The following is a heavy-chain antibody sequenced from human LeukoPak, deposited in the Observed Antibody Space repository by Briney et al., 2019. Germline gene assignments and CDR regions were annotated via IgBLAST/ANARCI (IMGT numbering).Heavy chain of an antibody. D-gene: IGHD6-13*01. Sequence: PGGSLRLSCVSSGFTFSSYGMSWVRQAPGKGLEWVSAVSGSGGNTYYADSVKGRFTISRDNSKNMLYLQMNSLRAEDTAVYYCAKDRSIAAGDDAFDIWGQGTMVTVSS. CDR2: VSGSGGNT. J-gene: IGHJ3*02. V-gene: IGHV3-23*01. CDR1: GFTFSSYG. CDR3: AKDRSIAAGDDAFDI.